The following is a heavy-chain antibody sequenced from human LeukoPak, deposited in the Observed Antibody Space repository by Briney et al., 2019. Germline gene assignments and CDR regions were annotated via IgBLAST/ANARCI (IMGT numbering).Heavy chain of an antibody. CDR2: IKQDGSEK. CDR3: ARALQLIAFDI. Sequence: PGGSLRLSCAASGFTFSSYWMNWVRQAPGRRLEWLANIKQDGSEKYYVDSVKGRFTISRDNSKNTLYLQMNSLRAEDTAVYYCARALQLIAFDIWGQGTMVAVSS. J-gene: IGHJ3*02. CDR1: GFTFSSYW. V-gene: IGHV3-7*01. D-gene: IGHD5-24*01.